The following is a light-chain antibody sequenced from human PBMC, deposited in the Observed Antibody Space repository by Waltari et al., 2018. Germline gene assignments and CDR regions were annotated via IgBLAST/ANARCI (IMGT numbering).Light chain of an antibody. CDR1: QSLLHSDGKTY. J-gene: IGKJ2*02. Sequence: DIVMTQTPLSLSVTPGQPASISCKSSQSLLHSDGKTYFYWYLQKPRQPPQLLIYEVSNRVSGVPDKFSGSGSGTDFILKISRVEAEDVGVYYCMQSIELPRTFGQGTKLEIK. CDR2: EVS. CDR3: MQSIELPRT. V-gene: IGKV2D-29*01.